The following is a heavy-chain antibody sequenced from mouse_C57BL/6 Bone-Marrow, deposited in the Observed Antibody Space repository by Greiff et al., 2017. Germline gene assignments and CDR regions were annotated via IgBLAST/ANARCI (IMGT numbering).Heavy chain of an antibody. J-gene: IGHJ4*01. CDR2: IDPETGGT. CDR1: GYTFTDYE. CDR3: TRWRLRRRGYYAMDY. D-gene: IGHD2-4*01. Sequence: VQLQQSGAELVRPGASVTLSCKASGYTFTDYEMHWVKQTPVHGLEWIGAIDPETGGTAYNQKFKGKAILTADKSSSTAYMELRSLTSECSAVYYCTRWRLRRRGYYAMDYWGQGTSVTVSS. V-gene: IGHV1-15*01.